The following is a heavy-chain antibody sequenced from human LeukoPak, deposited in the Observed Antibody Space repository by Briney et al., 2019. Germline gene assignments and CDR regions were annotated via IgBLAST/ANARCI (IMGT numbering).Heavy chain of an antibody. CDR2: ISGSGGST. CDR3: AKDVPMVRTPRGWFDP. D-gene: IGHD3-10*01. CDR1: GFTSSSYA. Sequence: PGGSLRLSCAASGFTSSSYAMSWVRQAPGKGLEWVSAISGSGGSTYYADSVKGRFTISRDNSKNTLYLQMNSLRAEDTAVYYCAKDVPMVRTPRGWFDPWGQGTLVTVSS. J-gene: IGHJ5*02. V-gene: IGHV3-23*01.